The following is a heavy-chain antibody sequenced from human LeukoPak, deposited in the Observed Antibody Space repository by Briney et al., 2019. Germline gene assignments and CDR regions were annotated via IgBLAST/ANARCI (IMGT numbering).Heavy chain of an antibody. Sequence: PSETLSLTCTVSGGSISNYWWSWIRQPPGKGLEWIGYVFDSGGTNYNPSLKGRVTISVDTSKKQFSLMLSSVTAADTAVYYCARGYSSSWNYFDYWGQGTLVTVSS. CDR3: ARGYSSSWNYFDY. D-gene: IGHD6-13*01. V-gene: IGHV4-59*01. J-gene: IGHJ4*02. CDR1: GGSISNYW. CDR2: VFDSGGT.